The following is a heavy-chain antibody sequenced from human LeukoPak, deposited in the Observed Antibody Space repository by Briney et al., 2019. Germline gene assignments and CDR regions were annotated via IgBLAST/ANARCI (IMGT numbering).Heavy chain of an antibody. J-gene: IGHJ4*02. D-gene: IGHD2-2*01. CDR2: IIPIFGTA. Sequence: SVKVSCKASGGTFSSYAISWVRQAPGQGLEWMGGIIPIFGTANYAQKFQGRVTITTDESTSTAYMELSSLRSEDTAVYYCARVPSDSQLRGAYFDYWGQGTLVTVSS. CDR1: GGTFSSYA. V-gene: IGHV1-69*05. CDR3: ARVPSDSQLRGAYFDY.